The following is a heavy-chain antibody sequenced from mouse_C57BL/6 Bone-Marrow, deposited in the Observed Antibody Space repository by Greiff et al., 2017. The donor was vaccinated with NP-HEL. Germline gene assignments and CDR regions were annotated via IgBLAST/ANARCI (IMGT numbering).Heavy chain of an antibody. D-gene: IGHD2-5*01. CDR3: TTDYSNYGYFDV. V-gene: IGHV1-5*01. CDR2: IYPGNSDT. CDR1: GYTFTSYW. J-gene: IGHJ1*03. Sequence: EVQLQQSGTVLARPGASVKMSCKTSGYTFTSYWMHWVKQRPGQGLEWIGAIYPGNSDTSYNQKFKGKAKLTAVTSASTAYMEISSLTNEDSAVDYCTTDYSNYGYFDVWGTGTTVTVSA.